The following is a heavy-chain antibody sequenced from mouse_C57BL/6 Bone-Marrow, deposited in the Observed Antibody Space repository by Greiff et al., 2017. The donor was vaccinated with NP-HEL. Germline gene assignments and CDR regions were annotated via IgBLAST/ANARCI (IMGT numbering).Heavy chain of an antibody. J-gene: IGHJ1*03. CDR3: AREGYYGSSYSLYWYFDV. CDR1: GYTFTSYW. CDR2: IYPGSGST. Sequence: QVQLKQPGAELVKPGASVKMSCKASGYTFTSYWITWVKQRPGQGLEWIGDIYPGSGSTNYNEKFKSKATLTVDTSSSTAYMQLSSLTSEDSAVYYCAREGYYGSSYSLYWYFDVWGTGTTVTVSS. D-gene: IGHD1-1*01. V-gene: IGHV1-55*01.